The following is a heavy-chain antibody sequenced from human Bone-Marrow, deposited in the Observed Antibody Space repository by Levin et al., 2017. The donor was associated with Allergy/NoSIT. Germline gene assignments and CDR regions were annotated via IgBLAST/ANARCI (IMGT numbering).Heavy chain of an antibody. CDR1: GFIFSDFS. CDR2: TGNPGT. V-gene: IGHV3-23*01. D-gene: IGHD1-26*01. J-gene: IGHJ4*02. Sequence: HGESLKISCAASGFIFSDFSMSWVRQAPGKGLEWISSTGNPGTFYADSLKGRFTISSDSSNNTLYLQMNSLRSDDTAVYYCARVGPELLTWAQIDYWGQGTLVTVSS. CDR3: ARVGPELLTWAQIDY.